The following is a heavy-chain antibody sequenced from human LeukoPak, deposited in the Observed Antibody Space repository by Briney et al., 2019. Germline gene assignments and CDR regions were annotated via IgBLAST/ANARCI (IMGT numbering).Heavy chain of an antibody. V-gene: IGHV4-4*07. CDR1: VFSISSD. Sequence: SETLSLTCTVSVFSISSDWSWIRQPAGKGLELIGLVYSSGSTNYNPSLTSRVTISVDKSKDQFSLTLTSVSAADTAVYYCARYSGADDDAVVLDVWGKGTTVTVSS. CDR2: VYSSGST. D-gene: IGHD5-12*01. CDR3: ARYSGADDDAVVLDV. J-gene: IGHJ6*04.